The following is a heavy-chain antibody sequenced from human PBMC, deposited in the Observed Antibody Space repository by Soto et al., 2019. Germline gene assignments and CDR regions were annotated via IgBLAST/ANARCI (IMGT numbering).Heavy chain of an antibody. CDR1: GFTFSSYG. CDR2: ISYDGSNK. Sequence: QVQLVESGGGVVQPGRSLRLSCAASGFTFSSYGMHWVRQAPGKGLEWVAVISYDGSNKYYADSVKGRFTISRDNSKNTRYLQMNSLRAEDTAVYYCAKDWINYGEGFRLPDYWGQGTMVTVSS. J-gene: IGHJ4*02. D-gene: IGHD4-17*01. V-gene: IGHV3-30*18. CDR3: AKDWINYGEGFRLPDY.